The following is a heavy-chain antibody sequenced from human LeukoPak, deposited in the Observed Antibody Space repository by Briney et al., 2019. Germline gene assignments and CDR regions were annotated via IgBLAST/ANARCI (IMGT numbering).Heavy chain of an antibody. CDR3: ARLNSGTYLDY. J-gene: IGHJ4*02. D-gene: IGHD1-26*01. Sequence: PGPTRVKPTQSLTLTNAVSGVSLGTCRMLLRFIPPPPGNSLEWLARIDVDDDKFYSTPLKTRLPISKDTSKNHVVLTMTNMDPVDTATYYCARLNSGTYLDYWGQGTLVTVSS. V-gene: IGHV2-70*04. CDR2: IDVDDDK. CDR1: GVSLGTCRML.